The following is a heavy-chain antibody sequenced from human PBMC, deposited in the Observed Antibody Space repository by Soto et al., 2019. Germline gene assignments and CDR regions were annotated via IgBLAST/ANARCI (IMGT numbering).Heavy chain of an antibody. J-gene: IGHJ6*03. V-gene: IGHV3-23*01. CDR3: AKEHTSAFAVHYMDV. D-gene: IGHD3-10*02. CDR2: MSGSGGST. Sequence: GGSLRLSCAASGFTFSNYVMSWVRQAPGKGLEWVSAMSGSGGSTYYADSVKGRFTISRDNSKNTLYLQMNSLRAEDTAVYYCAKEHTSAFAVHYMDVWAKGPRSPSP. CDR1: GFTFSNYV.